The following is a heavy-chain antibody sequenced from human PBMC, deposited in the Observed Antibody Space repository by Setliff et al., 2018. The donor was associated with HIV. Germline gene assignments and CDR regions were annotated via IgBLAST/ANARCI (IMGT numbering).Heavy chain of an antibody. CDR2: INPNGDQT. Sequence: ASVKVSCKTSGYTFTGFYINWVRQAPGKGLEWMGRINPNGDQTRPARKFQGRVTMATETSITTAYMELTNLRSDDTAVYYCARDPRQWLGGIYGNYYMDVWGKGTTVTVAS. V-gene: IGHV1-2*06. J-gene: IGHJ6*03. CDR3: ARDPRQWLGGIYGNYYMDV. D-gene: IGHD6-19*01. CDR1: GYTFTGFY.